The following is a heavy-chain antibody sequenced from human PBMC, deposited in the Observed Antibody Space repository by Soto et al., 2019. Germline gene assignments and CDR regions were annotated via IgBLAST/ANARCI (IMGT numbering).Heavy chain of an antibody. CDR3: ARISRWPRQNWGSWFHP. CDR1: GGSISSYY. J-gene: IGHJ5*02. V-gene: IGHV4-59*08. Sequence: PSETLSLTCTVSGGSISSYYWSWIRQPPGKGLEWIGYIYYSGSTNYNPSLKSRVTISVDTSKNQFSLKLISVTAADTAVYYFARISRWPRQNWGSWFHPWGPGTLVTVSS. D-gene: IGHD7-27*01. CDR2: IYYSGST.